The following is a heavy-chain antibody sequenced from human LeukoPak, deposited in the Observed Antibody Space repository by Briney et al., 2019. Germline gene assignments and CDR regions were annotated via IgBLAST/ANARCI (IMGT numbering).Heavy chain of an antibody. CDR2: IYYSGSA. V-gene: IGHV4-59*01. D-gene: IGHD1-26*01. Sequence: SETLSLTCTVSGVSISSYYWSWIRQPPAKGLDWIGCIYYSGSANYNPSLKSRVTISVDTSKNQFSLKLSSVTAADTAVYYCARGVIVGAKGGLSKGFHAFDIWGQGTMVTVSS. CDR3: ARGVIVGAKGGLSKGFHAFDI. CDR1: GVSISSYY. J-gene: IGHJ3*02.